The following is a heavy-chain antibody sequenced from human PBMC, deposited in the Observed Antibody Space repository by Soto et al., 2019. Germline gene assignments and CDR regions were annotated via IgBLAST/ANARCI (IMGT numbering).Heavy chain of an antibody. J-gene: IGHJ6*02. D-gene: IGHD6-13*01. CDR2: ISSSSSYI. Sequence: GGSLRLSCAASGFTFSSYSMNWVRQAPGKGLEWVSSISSSSSYIYYADSVKGRFTISRDNAKNSLYLQMNSLRAEDTAVYYCARDLYSSSFPPAYYYYYGMDVWGQGTTVTVS. V-gene: IGHV3-21*01. CDR1: GFTFSSYS. CDR3: ARDLYSSSFPPAYYYYYGMDV.